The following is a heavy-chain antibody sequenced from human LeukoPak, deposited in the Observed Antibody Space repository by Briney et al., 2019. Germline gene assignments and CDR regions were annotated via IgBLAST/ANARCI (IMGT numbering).Heavy chain of an antibody. CDR1: GFTFSSYA. D-gene: IGHD3-10*01. J-gene: IGHJ4*02. CDR3: ARDARPGHYPSNYFDY. CDR2: ISYDGSNK. V-gene: IGHV3-30-3*01. Sequence: PGRSLRLSCAASGFTFSSYAMHWVRQAPGKGLEWVAVISYDGSNKYYADSVKGRFTISRDNSRNTLYLQMNSLRAEDTAVYYCARDARPGHYPSNYFDYWGQGTLVTVSP.